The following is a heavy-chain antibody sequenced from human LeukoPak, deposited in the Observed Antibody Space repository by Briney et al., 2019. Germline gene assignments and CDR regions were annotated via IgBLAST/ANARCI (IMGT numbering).Heavy chain of an antibody. CDR3: TTDTFGARDS. CDR1: GYTFSRYW. D-gene: IGHD3-10*01. V-gene: IGHV3-74*01. CDR2: INEDGSST. J-gene: IGHJ4*02. Sequence: GGSLRLSCADSGYTFSRYWMHWVRQAQGRGLVRVSRINEDGSSTSYAESVRGRFTISRDNAKNTLYLQMNSLRAEDAAVYYCTTDTFGARDSWGQGTLVTVSS.